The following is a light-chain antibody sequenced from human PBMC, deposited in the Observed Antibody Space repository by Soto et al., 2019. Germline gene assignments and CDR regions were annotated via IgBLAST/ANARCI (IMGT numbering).Light chain of an antibody. CDR3: QQYNNSTWT. V-gene: IGKV3-15*01. CDR1: QRVSSSY. CDR2: GAS. J-gene: IGKJ1*01. Sequence: EIVLTQSPGTLSLSPGERATLSCRASQRVSSSYLAWYQQKPGQAPRLLIYGASTRATGIPARFSGSGSGTEFTLTISSLQSEDFAVYYCQQYNNSTWTFGQGTKVDIK.